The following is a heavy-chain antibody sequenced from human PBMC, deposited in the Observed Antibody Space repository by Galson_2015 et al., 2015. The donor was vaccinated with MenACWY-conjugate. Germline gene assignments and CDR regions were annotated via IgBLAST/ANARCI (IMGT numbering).Heavy chain of an antibody. CDR3: ARYSSLYDYFDS. D-gene: IGHD6-19*01. CDR1: GYTFISYG. J-gene: IGHJ4*02. CDR2: IRVSNGDT. Sequence: SVKVSCKASGYTFISYGVTWVRQAPGQGLEWMGRIRVSNGDTKFAQSFQDRVSMIAETSTDTAYMELRNLRSDDTALYYCARYSSLYDYFDSWGQGTLVTVSS. V-gene: IGHV1-18*01.